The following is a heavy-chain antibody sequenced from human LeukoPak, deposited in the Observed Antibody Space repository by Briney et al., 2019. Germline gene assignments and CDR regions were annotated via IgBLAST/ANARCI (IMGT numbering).Heavy chain of an antibody. D-gene: IGHD3-22*01. CDR2: SNSDGSST. CDR1: GFTFSRHW. Sequence: GGSLRLSCAASGFTFSRHWMHWVRQAPGKGLVWVSRSNSDGSSTNYADSVKGRFTISRDNAKNTLYLQMNSLRAEDTAVYYCAKGRDYYDSSGYYYYFDYWGQGTLVTVSS. CDR3: AKGRDYYDSSGYYYYFDY. J-gene: IGHJ4*02. V-gene: IGHV3-74*01.